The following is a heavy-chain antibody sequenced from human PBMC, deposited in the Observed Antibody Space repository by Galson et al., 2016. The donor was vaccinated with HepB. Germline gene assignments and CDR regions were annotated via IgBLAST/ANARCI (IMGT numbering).Heavy chain of an antibody. J-gene: IGHJ4*02. D-gene: IGHD3-22*01. V-gene: IGHV4-39*01. CDR1: GDSIRSTNYY. CDR3: MRHYSSGPRAVDS. Sequence: ETLSLTCTVSGDSIRSTNYYWGWVRQPPGKGLEWIGSLYYSGNTYYNTSLLSRVSVSIDTPKNQFSLKVPAVTAADAAVYYCMRHYSSGPRAVDSWGQGTLVTVSS. CDR2: LYYSGNT.